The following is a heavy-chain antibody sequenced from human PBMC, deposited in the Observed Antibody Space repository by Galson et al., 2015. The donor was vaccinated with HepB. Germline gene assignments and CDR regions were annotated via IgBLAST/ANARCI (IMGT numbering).Heavy chain of an antibody. CDR1: GFTFSSYA. Sequence: SLRLSCAASGFTFSSYAMSWVRQAPGKGLEWVSAIGYSGGSTYYADSMKGRFTISRDNSKNTLYLQMNSLRAEDTAIYYCAKHLSSSAYGVYDCWGQGSLVTVSS. V-gene: IGHV3-23*01. CDR3: AKHLSSSAYGVYDC. CDR2: IGYSGGST. J-gene: IGHJ4*02. D-gene: IGHD3-22*01.